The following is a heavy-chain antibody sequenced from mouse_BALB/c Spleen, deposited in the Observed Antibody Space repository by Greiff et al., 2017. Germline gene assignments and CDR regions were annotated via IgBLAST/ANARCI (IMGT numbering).Heavy chain of an antibody. V-gene: IGHV1-4*01. CDR1: GYTFTSYT. CDR2: INPSSGYT. Sequence: QVQLQQSGAELVRPGASVKMSCKASGYTFTSYTMHWVNQRPGKGLEWIGYINPSSGYTNYNQKFKDKATLTADKSSSTAYMQLSSLTSEDSAVYYRARSPYYYGSSYGYFDVWGAGTTVTVSS. J-gene: IGHJ1*01. D-gene: IGHD1-1*01. CDR3: ARSPYYYGSSYGYFDV.